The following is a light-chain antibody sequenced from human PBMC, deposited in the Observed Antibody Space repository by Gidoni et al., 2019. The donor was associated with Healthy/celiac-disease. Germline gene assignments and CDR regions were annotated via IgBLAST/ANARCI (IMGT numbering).Light chain of an antibody. Sequence: DIQMTQSPSSLSASVGDRVPITCRASQSIISYLNWYQQKPGKAPKLLIYAASSLQSGVTSRFSGSGSGTDFTLTISSLQPEDFATYYCQQSYSTPMCSFGQGTKLEIK. CDR1: QSIISY. CDR3: QQSYSTPMCS. V-gene: IGKV1-39*01. J-gene: IGKJ2*04. CDR2: AAS.